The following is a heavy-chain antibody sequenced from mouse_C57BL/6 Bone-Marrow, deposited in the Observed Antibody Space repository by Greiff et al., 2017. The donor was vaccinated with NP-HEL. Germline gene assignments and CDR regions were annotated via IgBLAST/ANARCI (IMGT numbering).Heavy chain of an antibody. CDR1: GYTFTSYW. Sequence: QVQLQQPGAELVRPGSSVKLSCKASGYTFTSYWMDWVKQRPGQGLEWIGNIYPSDSETHYNQKFKDKATLTVDKSSSTAYMQLSSLTSEDSAVYYCATLESSGHPFAYWGQGTLVTVSA. CDR3: ATLESSGHPFAY. D-gene: IGHD3-2*02. CDR2: IYPSDSET. J-gene: IGHJ3*01. V-gene: IGHV1-61*01.